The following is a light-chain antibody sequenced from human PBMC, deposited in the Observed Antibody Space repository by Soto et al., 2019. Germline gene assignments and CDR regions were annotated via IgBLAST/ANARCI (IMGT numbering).Light chain of an antibody. CDR1: QSVSSY. J-gene: IGKJ1*01. V-gene: IGKV3-11*01. Sequence: EILFTQSPATLSLSPGERDTLSCRARQSVSSYFAWYQQKPGQAPRLLIYDASNTATGIPARFSGSGSGTDFTLTISSLEPEDAAVYYCQQRSTWPTFGQGTKV. CDR3: QQRSTWPT. CDR2: DAS.